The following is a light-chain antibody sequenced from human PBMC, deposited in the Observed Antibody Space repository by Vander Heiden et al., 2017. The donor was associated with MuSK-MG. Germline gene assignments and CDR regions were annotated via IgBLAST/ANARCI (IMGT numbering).Light chain of an antibody. CDR3: ASYSTSPAWV. J-gene: IGLJ3*02. Sequence: QSALTQPASVSGSPVQSITISCTGTSMDVGDYNFVTWYQQHTGKAPQLIINDVSNRPSGISNRFSGSKSGNTATLTISGLQAEDEGDYYCASYSTSPAWVFGGGTKVTVL. CDR1: SMDVGDYNF. CDR2: DVS. V-gene: IGLV2-14*03.